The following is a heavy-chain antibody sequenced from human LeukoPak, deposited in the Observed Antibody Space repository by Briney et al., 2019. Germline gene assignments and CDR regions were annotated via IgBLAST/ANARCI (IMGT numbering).Heavy chain of an antibody. Sequence: KAGGSLRLSCAASGFTFSSYSMSWVRQAPGKGLEWVSSISSSSSYIYYADSLKGRFTISRDNAKNSLYLQMNSLRAEDTAVYYCARDPSGYFDYWGQGTLVTVSS. CDR1: GFTFSSYS. V-gene: IGHV3-21*01. CDR2: ISSSSSYI. CDR3: ARDPSGYFDY. J-gene: IGHJ4*02.